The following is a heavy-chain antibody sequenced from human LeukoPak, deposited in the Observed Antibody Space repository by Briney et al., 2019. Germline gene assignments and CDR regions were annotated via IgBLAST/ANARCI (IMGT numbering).Heavy chain of an antibody. CDR1: GFTFSSYW. Sequence: GGSLRLSCAASGFTFSSYWMSWVRQAPGKGLEWVANMKQDGADKYYVDSMKGRFTISRDNAKNSLYLQMDSLRAEDTAVYYCAREDSVALLSHWGQGTLVTVSS. CDR3: AREDSVALLSH. J-gene: IGHJ4*02. CDR2: MKQDGADK. D-gene: IGHD2-21*01. V-gene: IGHV3-7*01.